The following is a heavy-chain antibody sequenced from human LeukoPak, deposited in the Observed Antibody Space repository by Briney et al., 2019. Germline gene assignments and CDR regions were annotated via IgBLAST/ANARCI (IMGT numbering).Heavy chain of an antibody. CDR1: GGSISSYY. J-gene: IGHJ4*02. Sequence: PSETLSLTCTVSGGSISSYYWSWIRQPPGKGLGWTGYIYYSGSTNYNPSLKSRVTISVDTSKNQFSLKLSSVTAADTAVYYCAGTRTYDSSGYPPPGYFDYWGQGTLVTVSS. V-gene: IGHV4-59*01. D-gene: IGHD3-22*01. CDR3: AGTRTYDSSGYPPPGYFDY. CDR2: IYYSGST.